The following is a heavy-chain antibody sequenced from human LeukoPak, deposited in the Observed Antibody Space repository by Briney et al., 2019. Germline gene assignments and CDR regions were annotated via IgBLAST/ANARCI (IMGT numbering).Heavy chain of an antibody. CDR3: AKNYEPGRGVPYGMDV. Sequence: GGSLRLSCAASGFTFNSYVMSWVRQAPGKGLEWVSAFGAGTGAITIYADYVKGRFTISRDDSKSTLYLQMNSLRAEDTAIYYCAKNYEPGRGVPYGMDVWGQGTTVTVSS. CDR2: FGAGTGAIT. J-gene: IGHJ6*02. CDR1: GFTFNSYV. D-gene: IGHD3-10*01. V-gene: IGHV3-23*01.